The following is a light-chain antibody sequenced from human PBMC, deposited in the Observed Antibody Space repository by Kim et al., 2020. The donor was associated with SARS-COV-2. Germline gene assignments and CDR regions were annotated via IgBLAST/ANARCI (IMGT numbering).Light chain of an antibody. Sequence: QSALTQPPSVSGSPGQSVTISCTGTSSDVGYLSRMSWFQQSPGTAPKLLIYEVSYRPSGVPNRFSGSRSGNTASLTISGLQAEDEADYYCSSFTSSATWVFGGGTQLTVL. V-gene: IGLV2-18*02. CDR2: EVS. CDR3: SSFTSSATWV. CDR1: SSDVGYLSR. J-gene: IGLJ3*02.